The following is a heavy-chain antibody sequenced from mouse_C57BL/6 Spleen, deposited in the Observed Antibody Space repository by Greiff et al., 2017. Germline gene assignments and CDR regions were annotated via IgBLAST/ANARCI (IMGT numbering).Heavy chain of an antibody. CDR2: INPNNGGT. D-gene: IGHD1-1*01. V-gene: IGHV1-18*01. J-gene: IGHJ4*01. CDR3: ARTFVITTVVAPYYYAMDY. CDR1: GYTFTDYN. Sequence: VQLQQSGPELVKPGASVKIPCKASGYTFTDYNMDWVQQSNGKSLEWIGDINPNNGGTIYNQKFKGKATLTVDKSSSTAYMELRSLTSEDTAVYYCARTFVITTVVAPYYYAMDYWGQGTSVTVSS.